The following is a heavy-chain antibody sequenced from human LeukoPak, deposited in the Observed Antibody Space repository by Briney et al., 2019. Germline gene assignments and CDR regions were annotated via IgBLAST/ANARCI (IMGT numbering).Heavy chain of an antibody. CDR1: GFTFDDYA. Sequence: GGSLRLSCAASGFTFDDYAMHWVRQAPGKGLEWVSLISWDGGRTYYADSVKGRFTISRDNSKNSLYLQMNSLRAEDTALYYCAKSLPGGIGYGMDVWGQGTTVTVSS. J-gene: IGHJ6*02. CDR3: AKSLPGGIGYGMDV. CDR2: ISWDGGRT. D-gene: IGHD3-16*01. V-gene: IGHV3-43D*03.